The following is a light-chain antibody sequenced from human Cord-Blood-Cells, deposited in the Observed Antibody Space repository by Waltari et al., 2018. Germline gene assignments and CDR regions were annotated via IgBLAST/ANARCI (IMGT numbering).Light chain of an antibody. CDR1: QSVSSSY. CDR2: GAS. Sequence: IVFTQSPGTLSLSPGARATLSCSASQSVSSSYLAWYQQKPGQAPRLLIYGASSRATGIPDRFSGSGSGTDFTLTISRLEPEDFAVYYCQQYGSSPPLTFGGGTKVEIK. CDR3: QQYGSSPPLT. J-gene: IGKJ4*01. V-gene: IGKV3-20*01.